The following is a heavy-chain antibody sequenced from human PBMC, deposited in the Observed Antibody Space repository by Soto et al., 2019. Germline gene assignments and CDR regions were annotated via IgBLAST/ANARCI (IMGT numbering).Heavy chain of an antibody. CDR2: IYYSGTT. Sequence: PSETLSLTCTVSGGSIGSSSYYWAWIRQPPGKGLEWIGNIYYSGTTDYNPSLKSRVTISVDTSKNQFSLKLSSVTAADTAVYYCATMYYYDSSYWGQGTLVTVSS. CDR1: GGSIGSSSYY. CDR3: ATMYYYDSSY. V-gene: IGHV4-39*01. J-gene: IGHJ4*02. D-gene: IGHD3-22*01.